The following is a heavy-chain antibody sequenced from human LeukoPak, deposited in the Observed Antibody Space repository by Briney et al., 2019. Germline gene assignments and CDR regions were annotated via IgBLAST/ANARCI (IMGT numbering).Heavy chain of an antibody. CDR1: EFTFNSAW. D-gene: IGHD6-13*01. V-gene: IGHV3-15*01. CDR3: STGLIPATGYY. CDR2: IRSKTDGGTA. J-gene: IGHJ4*02. Sequence: GGSLRLSCAASEFTFNSAWMNWVRQAPGKGLEWVGRIRSKTDGGTADYAAPVRGRFTISRDDSKHTLYLQMNSLKTEDTDVYYCSTGLIPATGYYWGQGTLVAVSS.